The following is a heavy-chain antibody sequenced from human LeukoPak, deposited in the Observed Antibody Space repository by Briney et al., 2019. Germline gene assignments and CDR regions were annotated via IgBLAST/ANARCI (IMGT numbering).Heavy chain of an antibody. CDR2: INPNSGDT. V-gene: IGHV1-2*02. J-gene: IGHJ4*02. D-gene: IGHD2-2*01. CDR1: VYTFTNFY. Sequence: GVSVKVSCKASVYTFTNFYIHWVRQAPGQGLEWMGWINPNSGDTSYAREFQDRVTMTRDTSLSTAYMELSRLRSDDTAVYYCARRPINCIITNCYVDYWGQGTLVTVSS. CDR3: ARRPINCIITNCYVDY.